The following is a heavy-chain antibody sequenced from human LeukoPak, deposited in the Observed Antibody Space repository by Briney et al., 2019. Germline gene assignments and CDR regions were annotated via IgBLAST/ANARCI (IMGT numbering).Heavy chain of an antibody. CDR1: GFTFSSYG. V-gene: IGHV3-23*01. D-gene: IGHD6-19*01. Sequence: GGSLRLSCAASGFTFSSYGMNWVRQAPGKGLEWVSGISGDAGRTYYADSVKGRFTISRDNSKNTLYLQMNSLTAEDTAVYYCVKDQQWLVSIFDYWGQGTLVTVSS. CDR2: ISGDAGRT. J-gene: IGHJ4*02. CDR3: VKDQQWLVSIFDY.